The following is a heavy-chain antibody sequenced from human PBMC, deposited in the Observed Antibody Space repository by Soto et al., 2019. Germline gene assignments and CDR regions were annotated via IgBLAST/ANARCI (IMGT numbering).Heavy chain of an antibody. J-gene: IGHJ3*02. CDR2: IIPIFGTA. CDR1: GGTFSSYA. V-gene: IGHV1-69*13. CDR3: ARGKRTMIVVVPDAFDI. Sequence: SVKVSCKASGGTFSSYAISWVRQAPGQGLEWMGGIIPIFGTANYAQKFQGRVTITADESTSTAYMELSSLRSEDTAVYYCARGKRTMIVVVPDAFDIWGQGTMVTVSS. D-gene: IGHD3-22*01.